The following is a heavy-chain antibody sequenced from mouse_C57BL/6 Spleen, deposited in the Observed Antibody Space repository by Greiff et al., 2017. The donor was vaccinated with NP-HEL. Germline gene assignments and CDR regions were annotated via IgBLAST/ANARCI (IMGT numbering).Heavy chain of an antibody. CDR1: GYAFTNYL. D-gene: IGHD2-12*01. Sequence: QVQLQQSGAELVRPGTSVKVSCKASGYAFTNYLIEWVKQRPGQGLEWIGVINPGSGGTNYNEKFKGKATLTADKSSSTAYMQLSSLTSEDSAVYFCARSPLYSPAWFAYWGQGTLVTVSA. CDR3: ARSPLYSPAWFAY. V-gene: IGHV1-54*01. CDR2: INPGSGGT. J-gene: IGHJ3*01.